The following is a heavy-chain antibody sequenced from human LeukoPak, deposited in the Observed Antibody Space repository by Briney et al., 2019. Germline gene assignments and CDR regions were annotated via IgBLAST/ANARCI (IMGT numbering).Heavy chain of an antibody. CDR1: GGSASSGRFY. Sequence: PSETPSLPCTVSGGSASSGRFYWSWIRPPPRKGLEWIGYIYYSGSTNYNPSLKSRVTISVDTSKNQFSLKLSSVTAADTAVYYCAREQGDNDAFDIWGQGTMVTVSS. V-gene: IGHV4-61*01. J-gene: IGHJ3*02. CDR3: AREQGDNDAFDI. CDR2: IYYSGST. D-gene: IGHD3-16*01.